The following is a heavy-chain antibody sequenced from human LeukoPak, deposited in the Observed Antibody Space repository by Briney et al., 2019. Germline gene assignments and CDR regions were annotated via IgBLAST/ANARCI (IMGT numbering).Heavy chain of an antibody. CDR2: IIPIFGTA. Sequence: ASVKVSCKGSGGTFSSYAISWVRQAPGQGLEWMGGIIPIFGTANYAQEFQGRVTITADDSTSTAYMELSSLRSEDTAVYYCARPVASGWYFDLWGRGNLVTVSS. V-gene: IGHV1-69*13. CDR1: GGTFSSYA. D-gene: IGHD5-12*01. CDR3: ARPVASGWYFDL. J-gene: IGHJ2*01.